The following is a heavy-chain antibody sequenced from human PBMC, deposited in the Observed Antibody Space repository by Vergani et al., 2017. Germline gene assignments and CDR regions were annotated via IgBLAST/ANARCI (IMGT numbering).Heavy chain of an antibody. Sequence: QVQLVQSGAEVKKPGASVKVSCKVSGYTLTELSMHWVRQAPGKGFEWMGGFDPEDGETIYAQKFQGRVTMTEDTSTDTAYMELSSLRSEDTAVYYCARDGEGPNYYGSGRRDAFDIWGQGTMVTVSS. J-gene: IGHJ3*02. CDR1: GYTLTELS. CDR3: ARDGEGPNYYGSGRRDAFDI. V-gene: IGHV1-24*01. D-gene: IGHD3-10*01. CDR2: FDPEDGET.